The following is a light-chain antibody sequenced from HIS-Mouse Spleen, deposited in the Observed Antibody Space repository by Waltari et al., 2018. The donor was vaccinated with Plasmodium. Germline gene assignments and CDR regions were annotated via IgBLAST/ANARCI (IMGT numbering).Light chain of an antibody. J-gene: IGLJ1*01. CDR2: QVS. Sequence: SYELTQPPSVSVSPGQTASITCPGDKLGDKYACWYQQKPGQSPVLVIYQVSKRPSGIPERFSGSNSGNTATLTISGTQAMDEADYYCQAWDSSTDYVFGTGTKVTVL. CDR1: KLGDKY. V-gene: IGLV3-1*01. CDR3: QAWDSSTDYV.